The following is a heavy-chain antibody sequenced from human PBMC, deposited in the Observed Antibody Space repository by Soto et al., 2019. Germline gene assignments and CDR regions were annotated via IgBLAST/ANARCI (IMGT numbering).Heavy chain of an antibody. Sequence: QVQLQESGPGLVKPSQTLSLTCTVSGGSISSGGYYWSWIRQHPGKGLEWIGYIYYSGSTYYNPSLKSRVTISVDTSKNQFSLKLSSVTAADTAVYYCARDFASGSQWRRPMGMDVWGQGTTVTVSS. D-gene: IGHD2-21*01. V-gene: IGHV4-31*03. J-gene: IGHJ6*02. CDR3: ARDFASGSQWRRPMGMDV. CDR2: IYYSGST. CDR1: GGSISSGGYY.